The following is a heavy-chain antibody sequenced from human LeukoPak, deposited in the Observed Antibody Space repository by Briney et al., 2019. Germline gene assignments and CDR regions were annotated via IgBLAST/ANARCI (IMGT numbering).Heavy chain of an antibody. Sequence: ASVKVSCKASGFTFTSSAMQWVRQARGQRLEWIGWIVVGSGNRNYAQKFQERVSITRDMPTGTAYMELSSLRSEDTAVYFCAAGTSGRPEYFQHWGQGTLVTVSS. CDR3: AAGTSGRPEYFQH. CDR1: GFTFTSSA. J-gene: IGHJ1*01. CDR2: IVVGSGNR. D-gene: IGHD1-14*01. V-gene: IGHV1-58*02.